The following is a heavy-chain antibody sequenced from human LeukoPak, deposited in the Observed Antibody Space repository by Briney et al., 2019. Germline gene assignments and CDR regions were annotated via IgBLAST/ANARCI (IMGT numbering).Heavy chain of an antibody. CDR1: GYTFTSYD. J-gene: IGHJ5*02. D-gene: IGHD3-22*01. CDR2: MNPNSGNT. Sequence: GASVKVSCKASGYTFTSYDINRVRQATGQGLEWMGWMNPNSGNTGYAQKFQGRVTMTRNTSISTAYMELSSLRSEDTAVYYCARGNGDYYDSSGYGTSWFDPWGQGTLVTVSS. V-gene: IGHV1-8*01. CDR3: ARGNGDYYDSSGYGTSWFDP.